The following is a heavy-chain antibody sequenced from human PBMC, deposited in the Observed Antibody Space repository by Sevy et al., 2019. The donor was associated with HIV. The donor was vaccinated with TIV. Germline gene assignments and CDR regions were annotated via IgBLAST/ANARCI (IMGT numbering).Heavy chain of an antibody. CDR3: AKHYIHDIADGWYFDL. CDR1: GFTFDDCA. J-gene: IGHJ2*01. Sequence: GGSLRLSCAASGFTFDDCAMHWVRQAPGKGLEWVSGISWNSGRIGYADSVKGRFTISRDNSKNTLYLQVNSLRVEDTAVYYCAKHYIHDIADGWYFDLWGRGTLVTVSS. D-gene: IGHD6-13*01. CDR2: ISWNSGRI. V-gene: IGHV3-9*01.